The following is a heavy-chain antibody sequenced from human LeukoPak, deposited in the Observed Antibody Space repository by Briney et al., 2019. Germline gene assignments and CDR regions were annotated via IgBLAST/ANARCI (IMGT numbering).Heavy chain of an antibody. CDR3: AKPIHSTMVRGVMYAFDI. CDR1: GFTFSSHA. J-gene: IGHJ3*02. Sequence: GGSLRLSCAASGFTFSSHAMSWVRQAPGKGLEWVSAISGSGGSTYYADSVKGRFTISRDNSKNTLYLQMNSLRAEDTAVYYCAKPIHSTMVRGVMYAFDIWGQGTMVTVSS. CDR2: ISGSGGST. V-gene: IGHV3-23*01. D-gene: IGHD3-10*01.